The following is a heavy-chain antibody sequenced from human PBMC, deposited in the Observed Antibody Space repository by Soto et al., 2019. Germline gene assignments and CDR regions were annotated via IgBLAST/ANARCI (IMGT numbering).Heavy chain of an antibody. J-gene: IGHJ6*02. D-gene: IGHD6-13*01. CDR3: ARYTYTSRYSYFGMDV. V-gene: IGHV3-49*03. Sequence: GGSLRLSCTASGFTFGDYAMSWFRQAPGKGLEWVGVVRSRAYGGTTDYAASVRGSFTISRDDSKSIAYLQMNTLRTEDTAVYYCARYTYTSRYSYFGMDVWGHGTTVTV. CDR2: VRSRAYGGTT. CDR1: GFTFGDYA.